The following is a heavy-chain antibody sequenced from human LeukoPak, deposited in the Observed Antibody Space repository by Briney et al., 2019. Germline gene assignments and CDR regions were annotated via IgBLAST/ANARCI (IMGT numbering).Heavy chain of an antibody. J-gene: IGHJ3*02. CDR2: INHSGST. D-gene: IGHD3-9*01. Sequence: PSETLSLTCAVYGGSFSGYYWSWIRQPPGKGLEWIGEINHSGSTNYNPSLKSRVTISVDTSKNQFSLKLSSVTAADTAVYYCARCGGYDILTGSGTFSGGAFDIWGQGTMVTVSS. CDR1: GGSFSGYY. V-gene: IGHV4-34*01. CDR3: ARCGGYDILTGSGTFSGGAFDI.